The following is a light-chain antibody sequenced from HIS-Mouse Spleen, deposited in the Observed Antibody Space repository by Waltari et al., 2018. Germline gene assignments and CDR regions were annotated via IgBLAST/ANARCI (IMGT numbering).Light chain of an antibody. CDR3: YSTDSSGNHRV. CDR1: ALPKKH. J-gene: IGLJ2*01. Sequence: SYELTQPPSVLVSPGQTARITCSGDALPKKHAYWYQQKSGQAPVLVIYQASKRPPGIPERFSGSSSGTMATLTISGAQVEDEADYYCYSTDSSGNHRVFGGGTKLTVL. CDR2: QAS. V-gene: IGLV3-10*01.